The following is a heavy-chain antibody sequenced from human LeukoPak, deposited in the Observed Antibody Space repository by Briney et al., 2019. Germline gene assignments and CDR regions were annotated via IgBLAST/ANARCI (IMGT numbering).Heavy chain of an antibody. V-gene: IGHV3-64*01. D-gene: IGHD1-26*01. CDR3: ARVLKEVGAHYYYYYMDV. Sequence: GGSLRLSCAASGVTFSSYAMHWVRQAPGKGLEYVSAIGSNGGSTYYANSVKGRFTISRDNSKNTLYLQMGSLRAEDMAVYYCARVLKEVGAHYYYYYMDVWGKGTTVTVSS. CDR1: GVTFSSYA. J-gene: IGHJ6*03. CDR2: IGSNGGST.